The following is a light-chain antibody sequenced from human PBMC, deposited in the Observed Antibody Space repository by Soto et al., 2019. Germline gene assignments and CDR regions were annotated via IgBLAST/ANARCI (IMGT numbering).Light chain of an antibody. CDR2: AAS. Sequence: EIVLTQSPGTLSLSPGERATLSCRASQSVSSAVLAWYQQKPGQAPRLLIYAASNRATGIPDRFSGSGSGTDFTLTISRLEPEDFAVYYCQQYGSSPPLTFGGGTKVEIK. CDR1: QSVSSAV. V-gene: IGKV3-20*01. CDR3: QQYGSSPPLT. J-gene: IGKJ4*01.